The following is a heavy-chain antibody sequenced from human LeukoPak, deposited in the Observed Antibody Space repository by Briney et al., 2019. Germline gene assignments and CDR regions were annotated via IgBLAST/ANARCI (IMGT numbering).Heavy chain of an antibody. V-gene: IGHV4-38-2*02. D-gene: IGHD3-10*01. CDR3: ARDSGTTGEVKFDP. CDR2: IYSSGTI. CDR1: GYSISSGYY. Sequence: SETLSLTCTVSGYSISSGYYWGWIRQPPGEGLEWIGRIYSSGTITYNPSLERRVSMSVDTSKNQFSLKLSSVTAADTAVYYCARDSGTTGEVKFDPWGQGTLVIVSS. J-gene: IGHJ5*02.